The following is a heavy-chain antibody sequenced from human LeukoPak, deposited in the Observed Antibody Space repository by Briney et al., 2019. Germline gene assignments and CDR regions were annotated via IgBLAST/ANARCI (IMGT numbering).Heavy chain of an antibody. CDR1: ADSISSSSYY. CDR3: ARESGYFQH. CDR2: IYYSGNT. Sequence: PSETLSPTCTVSADSISSSSYYWGWIRQPPGKGLEWIGTIYYSGNTYYNPSLKSRVTISVDTSKNQFFLKLSSVTAADTAVYYCARESGYFQHWGQGTLVTVSS. V-gene: IGHV4-39*07. J-gene: IGHJ1*01.